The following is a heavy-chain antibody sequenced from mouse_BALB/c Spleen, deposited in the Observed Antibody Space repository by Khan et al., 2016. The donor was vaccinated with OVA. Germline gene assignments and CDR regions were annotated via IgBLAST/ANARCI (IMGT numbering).Heavy chain of an antibody. Sequence: QMQLEESGPGLVAPSQSLSITCTVSGFSLTDYGVSWIRQPPGKGLEWLGVIWGGGNTYYNSALRSRLSISQDNSKRQVFLEMSSLQTDDTAMYYCAKGVWSYYYAVDYWGQGTSVTVSS. V-gene: IGHV2-6-5*01. CDR2: IWGGGNT. CDR1: GFSLTDYG. CDR3: AKGVWSYYYAVDY. J-gene: IGHJ4*01.